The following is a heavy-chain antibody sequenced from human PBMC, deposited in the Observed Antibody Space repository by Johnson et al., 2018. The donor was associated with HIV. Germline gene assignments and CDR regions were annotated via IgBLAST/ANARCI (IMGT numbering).Heavy chain of an antibody. CDR1: GFTFNVYA. J-gene: IGHJ3*02. D-gene: IGHD5-18*01. CDR2: ISYDGSKK. Sequence: QVQLVESGGGVVQPGRSLRLSCAASGFTFNVYALHWVRQAPGKGLECVAVISYDGSKKDYADSVKGRFTISRDNSKNTLFLQMNSLRAEDTAVYYCACGYTYGHDAFDIWGQGTMVTVSS. CDR3: ACGYTYGHDAFDI. V-gene: IGHV3-30-3*01.